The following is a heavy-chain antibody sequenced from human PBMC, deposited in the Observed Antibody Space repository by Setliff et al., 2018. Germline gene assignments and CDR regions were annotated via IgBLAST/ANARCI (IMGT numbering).Heavy chain of an antibody. CDR3: ARGRLSDWPWPAGRGYYFDY. Sequence: SETLSLTCAVYGESFSESFSGYYWNWIRQPPGKGLEWIGEINHSGSTNYNPSLKSRVTISVDTSRNQFSLKLSSVTAADTAVYYCARGRLSDWPWPAGRGYYFDYWGQGTLVTVSS. J-gene: IGHJ4*02. V-gene: IGHV4-34*01. D-gene: IGHD3-9*01. CDR1: GESFSESFSGYY. CDR2: INHSGST.